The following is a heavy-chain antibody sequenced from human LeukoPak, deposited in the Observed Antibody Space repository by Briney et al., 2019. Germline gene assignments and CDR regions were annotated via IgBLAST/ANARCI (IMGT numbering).Heavy chain of an antibody. CDR2: ITSSGSTI. V-gene: IGHV3-48*03. CDR3: ARPGYSSSWSAFDI. Sequence: RSGGSLRLSCAASGFTFSAYDMNWVRQAPGKGLEWVSHITSSGSTIYYADSVKGRFTISRDNAKNSLYLQMNSLRAKDTAVYYCARPGYSSSWSAFDIWGQGTMVTVSS. D-gene: IGHD6-13*01. J-gene: IGHJ3*02. CDR1: GFTFSAYD.